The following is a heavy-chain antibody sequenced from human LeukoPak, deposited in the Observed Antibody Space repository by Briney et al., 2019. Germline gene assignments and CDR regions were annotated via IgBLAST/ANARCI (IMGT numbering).Heavy chain of an antibody. D-gene: IGHD3-22*01. V-gene: IGHV3-74*01. CDR1: GVTFSSYW. CDR2: INSDESST. CDR3: ARGNSSGYYYVYYYYYMDV. J-gene: IGHJ6*03. Sequence: GGSLRLSCAASGVTFSSYWMHWVRQAPGKGLVWVSRINSDESSTSYADSVKGRFTISRDNAKNTLYLQMNSLRAEDTAVYYCARGNSSGYYYVYYYYYMDVWGKGTTVTVSS.